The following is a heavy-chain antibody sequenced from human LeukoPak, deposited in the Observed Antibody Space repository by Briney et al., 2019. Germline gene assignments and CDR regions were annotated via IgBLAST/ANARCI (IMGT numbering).Heavy chain of an antibody. CDR3: ARGRNYYGSGRSRYYGMDV. J-gene: IGHJ6*02. Sequence: ASVKVSCKASAYTFTSYDINLVRQATGQGHEWMGWMNPNSGNTGYAQKFKGRVTMTRNTSISTAYMELSSLRSEDTAVYYCARGRNYYGSGRSRYYGMDVWGQGTTVTVSS. CDR1: AYTFTSYD. D-gene: IGHD3-10*01. CDR2: MNPNSGNT. V-gene: IGHV1-8*01.